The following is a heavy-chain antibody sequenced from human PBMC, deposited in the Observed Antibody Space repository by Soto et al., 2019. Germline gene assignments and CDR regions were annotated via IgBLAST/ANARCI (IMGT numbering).Heavy chain of an antibody. D-gene: IGHD3-22*01. V-gene: IGHV3-53*01. J-gene: IGHJ4*02. CDR1: GCTVSNNY. CDR2: IYSGGST. CDR3: ARYFYDSGGYYSIFDY. Sequence: PXGSLRLSCAAAGCTVSNNYISWVRQPPGRGLEWVSLIYSGGSTYYADSVKGRLTISRDSSKNTLYLQMDSLTADDTAVYYCARYFYDSGGYYSIFDYWGQGTLVTVSS.